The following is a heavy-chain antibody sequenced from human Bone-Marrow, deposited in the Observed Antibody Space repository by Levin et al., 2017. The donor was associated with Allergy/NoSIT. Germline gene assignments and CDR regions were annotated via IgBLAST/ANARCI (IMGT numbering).Heavy chain of an antibody. CDR1: GFSFSNYN. V-gene: IGHV3-69-1*01. CDR3: ARDRSLDDAFDI. J-gene: IGHJ3*02. D-gene: IGHD1-1*01. CDR2: ITSTSDR. Sequence: PGGSLRLSCAASGFSFSNYNMNWVRQAPGKGLEWVSSITSTSDRYYGDSVKGRFTISRDNARKSLYLHMTSLRAEDTAVYYCARDRSLDDAFDIWGQGTMVTVSS.